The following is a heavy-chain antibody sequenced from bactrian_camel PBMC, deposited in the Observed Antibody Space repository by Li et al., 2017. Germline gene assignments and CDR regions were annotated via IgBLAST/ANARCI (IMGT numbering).Heavy chain of an antibody. CDR2: ISLGGDTS. Sequence: DVQLVESGGGLVHPGESLRLSCVASGFSFNRYHMSWFRQSPGKGFEWVCDISLGGDTSSCADSVKGRFTISRDNAKNTLYLQSNSLQTEVTAMYYCAQGDRGWRAATKGQGTQVTVS. V-gene: IGHV3S40*01. D-gene: IGHD1*01. CDR1: GFSFNRYH. J-gene: IGHJ4*01.